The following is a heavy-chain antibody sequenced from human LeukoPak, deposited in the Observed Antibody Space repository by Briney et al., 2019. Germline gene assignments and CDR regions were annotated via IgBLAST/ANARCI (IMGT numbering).Heavy chain of an antibody. V-gene: IGHV3-53*01. CDR1: GFTVSTYY. CDR2: IYSGGST. Sequence: GGSLRLSCAASGFTVSTYYMTWVRQAPGKGLECVSVIYSGGSTYYADSVKGRFTVSRDNSKNALYLQMNSLRAEDTAMYYCARGLGYCTSTTCLLPFDYWGRGTLVTVSS. CDR3: ARGLGYCTSTTCLLPFDY. D-gene: IGHD2-8*01. J-gene: IGHJ4*02.